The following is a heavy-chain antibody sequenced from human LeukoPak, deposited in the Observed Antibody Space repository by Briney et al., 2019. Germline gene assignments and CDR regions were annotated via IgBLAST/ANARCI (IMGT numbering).Heavy chain of an antibody. CDR2: ISGSGGST. CDR3: AKDPYYYGSGSYWRVFDY. CDR1: GSTFSSYG. Sequence: GGTLRLSCAASGSTFSSYGMSWVRQAPGKGLEWVSAISGSGGSTYYADSVKGRFTISRDNSKNTLYLQMNSLRAEDTAVYYCAKDPYYYGSGSYWRVFDYWGQGTLVTVSS. D-gene: IGHD3-10*01. J-gene: IGHJ4*02. V-gene: IGHV3-23*01.